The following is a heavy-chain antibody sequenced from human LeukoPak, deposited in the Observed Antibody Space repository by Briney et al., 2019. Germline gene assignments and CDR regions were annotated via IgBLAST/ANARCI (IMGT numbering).Heavy chain of an antibody. CDR2: INPNSAGT. Sequence: GASVKVSCKASGYTFTEYYMHWVRQAPGQGLEWMGWINPNSAGTNYAQNFQGRVTMTRDTSINTAYMELSRLKSDDTAIYYCARESGLRGGGFDPWGQGTLVTVSS. D-gene: IGHD5-12*01. J-gene: IGHJ5*02. CDR3: ARESGLRGGGFDP. CDR1: GYTFTEYY. V-gene: IGHV1-2*02.